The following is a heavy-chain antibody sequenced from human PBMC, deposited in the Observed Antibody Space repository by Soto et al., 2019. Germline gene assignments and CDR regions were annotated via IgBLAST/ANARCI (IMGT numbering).Heavy chain of an antibody. D-gene: IGHD5-12*01. Sequence: EVELLESGGGLVQPGGSLQLSCVGSGFTFDSNGMSWVRLVPGKGLEWVSFISGSGVSTSYAESVKGRVIVSRDNSKKMVFLQMHSLRVEDTATYYCAKIYISSSEDAFDAWGQGTTVTVSS. V-gene: IGHV3-23*01. J-gene: IGHJ3*01. CDR2: ISGSGVST. CDR1: GFTFDSNG. CDR3: AKIYISSSEDAFDA.